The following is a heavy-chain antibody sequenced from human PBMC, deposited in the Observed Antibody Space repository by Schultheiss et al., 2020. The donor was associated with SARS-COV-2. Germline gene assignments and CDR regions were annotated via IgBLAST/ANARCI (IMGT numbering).Heavy chain of an antibody. Sequence: GGSLRLSCAASGFTFSNYWMHWVRQAPGKGLMWVSRINGDGTTTNYAGSVKGRFTISRDNARNTVSLQMNSLRAEDTGVYYCARDQFAGIVPGGYGMDVWGQGTTVTVSS. D-gene: IGHD1-26*01. CDR3: ARDQFAGIVPGGYGMDV. V-gene: IGHV3-74*01. CDR1: GFTFSNYW. J-gene: IGHJ6*02. CDR2: INGDGTTT.